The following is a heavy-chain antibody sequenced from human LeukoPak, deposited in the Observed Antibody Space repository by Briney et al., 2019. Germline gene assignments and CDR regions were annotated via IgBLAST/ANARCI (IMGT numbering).Heavy chain of an antibody. CDR1: GFMFSHFG. Sequence: SGRSLRLSCAASGFMFSHFGMHWVRQAPGKGLEWVAGMVTDGSKLYYADSVKGRFTISRDNSKNTLYLQMNSLRAEDTAVYYCAKVNCSGGSCPSYFDYWGQGTLVTVSS. D-gene: IGHD2-15*01. V-gene: IGHV3-30*18. CDR2: MVTDGSKL. J-gene: IGHJ4*02. CDR3: AKVNCSGGSCPSYFDY.